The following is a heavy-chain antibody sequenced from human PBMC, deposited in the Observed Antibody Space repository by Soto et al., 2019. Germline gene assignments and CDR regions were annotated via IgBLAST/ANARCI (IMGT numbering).Heavy chain of an antibody. V-gene: IGHV1-8*01. Sequence: QVQLVQSGAEVKKPGASVKVSCKASGYTFINYDINWVRQATGRGLEWMGWMNPKSGYTGYAQKFQGRVTMTRDTSIGTAYMELSGLRSDDTAVYYCARVYGDPDYWGQGTLITVSS. CDR3: ARVYGDPDY. J-gene: IGHJ4*02. CDR2: MNPKSGYT. D-gene: IGHD4-17*01. CDR1: GYTFINYD.